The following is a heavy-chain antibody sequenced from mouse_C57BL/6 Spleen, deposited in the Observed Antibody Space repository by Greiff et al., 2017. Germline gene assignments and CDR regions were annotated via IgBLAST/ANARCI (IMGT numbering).Heavy chain of an antibody. CDR2: IRLKSDNYAT. J-gene: IGHJ2*01. CDR1: GFTFSNYW. V-gene: IGHV6-3*01. Sequence: DVKLQESGGGLVQPGGSMKLSCVASGFTFSNYWMNWVRQSPEKGLEWVAQIRLKSDNYATHYAESVKGRFTISRDDSKSSVYLQMNNVRAEDTGIYYCTGDSFDYWGQGTTLTVSS. CDR3: TGDSFDY.